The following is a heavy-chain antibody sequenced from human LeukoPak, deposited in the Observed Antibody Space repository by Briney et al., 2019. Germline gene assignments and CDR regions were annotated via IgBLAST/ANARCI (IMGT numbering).Heavy chain of an antibody. CDR3: ARDDIAVAGLDAFDI. J-gene: IGHJ3*02. CDR2: INHSGSP. Sequence: SETLSLTCAVYGGSFSGYYWSWIRQPPGKGLEWIGEINHSGSPNYNPSLKSRVTISVDTSKNQFSLKLSSVTAADTAVYYCARDDIAVAGLDAFDIWGQGTMVTVSS. V-gene: IGHV4-34*01. D-gene: IGHD6-19*01. CDR1: GGSFSGYY.